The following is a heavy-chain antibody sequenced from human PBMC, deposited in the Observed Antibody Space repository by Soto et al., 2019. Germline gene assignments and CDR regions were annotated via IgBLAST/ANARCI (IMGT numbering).Heavy chain of an antibody. V-gene: IGHV3-74*01. CDR3: TRDIGGRGAL. Sequence: PGGSLRPSCEVSGLTFSSYLFPWVRQVPGKGLVWVSRTNQHGTIIDYADFVKGRFTISRDNAKNTLYLEMDSLRVEDTAVYYCTRDIGGRGALWGPGTLVTVSS. CDR2: TNQHGTII. D-gene: IGHD3-16*01. J-gene: IGHJ4*02. CDR1: GLTFSSYL.